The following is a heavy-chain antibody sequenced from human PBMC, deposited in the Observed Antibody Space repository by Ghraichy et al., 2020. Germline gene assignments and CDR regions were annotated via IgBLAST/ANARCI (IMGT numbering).Heavy chain of an antibody. CDR2: IYPGDSDT. Sequence: GESLNISCKGSGYNFASYWIDWVRQVPGKGLEWMGIIYPGDSDTRYSPSFQGQVTISADKSISTAYLQWSSLKASDTAMYYCARRFDLTTMVEYWGQGTLVTVSS. D-gene: IGHD5-18*01. V-gene: IGHV5-51*01. CDR3: ARRFDLTTMVEY. J-gene: IGHJ4*02. CDR1: GYNFASYW.